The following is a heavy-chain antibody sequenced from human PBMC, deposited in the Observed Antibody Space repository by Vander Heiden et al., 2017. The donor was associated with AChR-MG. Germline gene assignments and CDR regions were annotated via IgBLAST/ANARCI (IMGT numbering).Heavy chain of an antibody. J-gene: IGHJ6*03. CDR1: GVTFNTYA. CDR2: ISGGGGSA. Sequence: EVQLLESGGSLVQPGGSLRLSCAASGVTFNTYAMRWVRQAPGKGLEWVSSISGGGGSASYADSVKGRFTISSDNSKNTLFLQMNSLRVEDTAIYYCAKNALWSGFRPHYYYYMDVWGKGTTGTVSS. V-gene: IGHV3-23*01. CDR3: AKNALWSGFRPHYYYYMDV. D-gene: IGHD3-3*01.